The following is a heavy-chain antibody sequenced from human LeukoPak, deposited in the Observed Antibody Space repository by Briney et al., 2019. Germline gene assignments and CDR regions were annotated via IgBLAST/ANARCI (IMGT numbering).Heavy chain of an antibody. J-gene: IGHJ5*02. CDR3: ARAGGGRPFDP. D-gene: IGHD6-6*01. V-gene: IGHV4-59*01. Sequence: SETLSLTCTVSDGSISGYYWSWIRQPPGKGLEYIGNIYYSGSPNYNPSLKSRVTISVDTSKNQFSLRLSSVTAADTAIYYCARAGGGRPFDPWGQGTLVTVSS. CDR1: DGSISGYY. CDR2: IYYSGSP.